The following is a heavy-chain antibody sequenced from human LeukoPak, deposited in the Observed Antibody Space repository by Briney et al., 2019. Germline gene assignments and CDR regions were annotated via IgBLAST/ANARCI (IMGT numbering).Heavy chain of an antibody. J-gene: IGHJ4*02. Sequence: GASVKVSCKASGYTFTGYYMHWVRQAPGQGLEWMGWINPNSGGTKYAQKFQGRVTMTRDMSISTAYMELSRLRSDDTAVYYCARGRSGELTWAFTLDSWGQGTLVTVPS. CDR3: ARGRSGELTWAFTLDS. CDR1: GYTFTGYY. CDR2: INPNSGGT. V-gene: IGHV1-2*02. D-gene: IGHD3-10*01.